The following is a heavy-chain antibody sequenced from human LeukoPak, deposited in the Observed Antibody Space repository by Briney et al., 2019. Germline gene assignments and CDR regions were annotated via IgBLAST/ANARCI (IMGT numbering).Heavy chain of an antibody. D-gene: IGHD6-13*01. CDR1: GFTFSSYS. CDR3: ARDQRSGIAAYGMDV. Sequence: PGGSLRLSCIASGFTFSSYSMNWVRQAPGKGLEWVSYISSSSSIYYADSVKGRFTISRDNAKTSQYLQMKSLRDEDTDVYYCARDQRSGIAAYGMDVWGQGTTVIVSS. V-gene: IGHV3-48*02. J-gene: IGHJ6*02. CDR2: ISSSSSI.